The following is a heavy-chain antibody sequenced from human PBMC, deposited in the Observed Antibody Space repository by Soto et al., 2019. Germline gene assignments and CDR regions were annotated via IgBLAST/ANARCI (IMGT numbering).Heavy chain of an antibody. J-gene: IGHJ4*02. CDR2: INVDGSTT. V-gene: IGHV3-74*01. CDR3: VRDQDTYGLAVFNY. CDR1: GGSISSHY. D-gene: IGHD2-8*02. Sequence: PSETLSLTCTVSGGSISSHYWSWIRQPPGKGLVWVSRINVDGSTTGYVDSVKGRFTISRDNAKNTLYLQMNSLRAEDTAVYYCVRDQDTYGLAVFNYWGQGTQVTVSS.